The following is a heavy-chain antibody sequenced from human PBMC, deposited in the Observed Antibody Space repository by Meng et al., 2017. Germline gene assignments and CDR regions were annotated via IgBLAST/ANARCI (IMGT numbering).Heavy chain of an antibody. CDR2: INAGNGNT. CDR3: ARDRSRLSTVTLLFDP. D-gene: IGHD4-17*01. Sequence: QCHLWQSGAQLKKPGASVMVSCKASGYTFTSIAMHWVRQAPGQRLEWMGWINAGNGNTKYSQKFQGRVTITRDTSASTDYMELSSLRSEDTAVYYCARDRSRLSTVTLLFDPWGQGTLVTVSS. CDR1: GYTFTSIA. V-gene: IGHV1-3*01. J-gene: IGHJ5*02.